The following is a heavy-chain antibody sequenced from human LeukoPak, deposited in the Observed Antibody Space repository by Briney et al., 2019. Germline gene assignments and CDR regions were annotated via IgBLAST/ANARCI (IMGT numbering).Heavy chain of an antibody. CDR3: ARRPYSYGAHGAFDI. V-gene: IGHV4-34*01. D-gene: IGHD5-18*01. CDR1: GGSFSGYY. J-gene: IGHJ3*02. Sequence: ASETLSLTCAVYGGSFSGYYWSWIRQPPGKGLEWIGEINHSGSTNYNPSLKSRVTISVDTSKNQFSLKLSSVTAADTAVYYYARRPYSYGAHGAFDIWGQGTMVTVSS. CDR2: INHSGST.